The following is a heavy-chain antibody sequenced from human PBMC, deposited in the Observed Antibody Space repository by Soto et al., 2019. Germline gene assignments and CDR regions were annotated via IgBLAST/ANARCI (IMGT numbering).Heavy chain of an antibody. CDR3: ARGRRTGYCYGDRCYHSLI. J-gene: IGHJ4*01. CDR2: ISNSGSA. Sequence: LCLTCAVSGVSFSGYYWNWVRQPPGQGLEWIGEISNSGSAIHNPSLKSRVTLSVDTSKNQFSLTLRTVTAADTAMYYRARGRRTGYCYGDRCYHSLIWGNGDLVHVSA. CDR1: GVSFSGYY. D-gene: IGHD2-2*03. V-gene: IGHV4-34*01.